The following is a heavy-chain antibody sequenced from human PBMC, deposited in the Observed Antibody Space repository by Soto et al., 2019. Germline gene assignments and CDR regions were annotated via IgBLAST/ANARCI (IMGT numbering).Heavy chain of an antibody. CDR2: IPSDGSAQ. J-gene: IGHJ4*02. D-gene: IGHD1-1*01. CDR3: ARAVAGQVRSAWTWLDY. V-gene: IGHV3-30-3*01. Sequence: QVQLVESGGGVVQPGRSLRLSCAASGFTFRDYAMHWVRQAPGKGLEWVAAIPSDGSAQHYADSVKGRFSISRDNSKNTLSLQMNSRRPEDAALYYCARAVAGQVRSAWTWLDYWGQGTLVTVSS. CDR1: GFTFRDYA.